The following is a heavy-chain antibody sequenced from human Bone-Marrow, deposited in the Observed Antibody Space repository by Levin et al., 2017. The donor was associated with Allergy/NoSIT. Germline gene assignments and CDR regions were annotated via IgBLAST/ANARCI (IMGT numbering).Heavy chain of an antibody. CDR2: IYYSGST. D-gene: IGHD5-18*01. V-gene: IGHV4-59*01. CDR1: GGSISSYY. Sequence: NASETLSLTCTVSGGSISSYYWSWIRQPPGKGLEWIGYIYYSGSTNYNPSLKSRVTISVDTSKNQFSLKLSSVTAADTAVYYCARDIRGYSYGWDPDAFDIWGQGTMVTVSS. CDR3: ARDIRGYSYGWDPDAFDI. J-gene: IGHJ3*02.